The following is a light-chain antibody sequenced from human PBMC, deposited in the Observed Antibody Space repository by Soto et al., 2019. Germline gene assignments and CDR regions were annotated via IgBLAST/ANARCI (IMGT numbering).Light chain of an antibody. Sequence: QSALTQPASVSGSPGQSITISCTATSSDVDTHNYVSWYQQYPGKAPKLLIYDVSKRPSGVPDRFSGSKFGITASLTISGLRTEDDADYFCCSHAGSYTFVFGTGTKVTVL. V-gene: IGLV2-11*01. CDR1: SSDVDTHNY. J-gene: IGLJ1*01. CDR2: DVS. CDR3: CSHAGSYTFV.